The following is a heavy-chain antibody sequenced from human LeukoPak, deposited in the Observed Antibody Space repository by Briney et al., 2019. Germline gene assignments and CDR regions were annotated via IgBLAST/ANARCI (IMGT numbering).Heavy chain of an antibody. Sequence: GGSLRLSCAASGFTFSSYWMHWVRQAPGERPVWVSRISGDGTSASYADSVKGRFTISRDNAKNTLNLQMNSLRAEDTAVYYCARVAQSGSNNLALFDSWGQGTLVTVSS. CDR2: ISGDGTSA. J-gene: IGHJ5*01. V-gene: IGHV3-74*01. CDR1: GFTFSSYW. D-gene: IGHD1-26*01. CDR3: ARVAQSGSNNLALFDS.